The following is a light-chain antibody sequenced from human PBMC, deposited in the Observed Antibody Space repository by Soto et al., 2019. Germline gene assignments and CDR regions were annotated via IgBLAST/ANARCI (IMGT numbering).Light chain of an antibody. Sequence: EIVMTQSPGTLAVSPGERATLSCRASQSISNNLAWYQHRPCQRPRLLIYDASTRATDIPARCSGSGSGTEFTLTIHNLQSEDFAVYFCQQYQSWPPLSFGGGTKVEIK. CDR2: DAS. CDR3: QQYQSWPPLS. J-gene: IGKJ4*01. CDR1: QSISNN. V-gene: IGKV3-15*01.